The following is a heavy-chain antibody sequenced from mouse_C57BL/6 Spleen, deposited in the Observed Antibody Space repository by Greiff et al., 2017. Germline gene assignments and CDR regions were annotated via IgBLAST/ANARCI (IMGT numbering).Heavy chain of an antibody. Sequence: VQLQQSGTVLARPGASVKMSCKTSGYTFTSYWMHWVKQRPGQGLEWIGAIYPGNSDTSYNQKFKGKAKLTAVTSASTAYLELSSLTNEDAAVYYCTRLSDYDAMDYWGQGTSVTVSS. J-gene: IGHJ4*01. CDR1: GYTFTSYW. V-gene: IGHV1-5*01. CDR2: IYPGNSDT. CDR3: TRLSDYDAMDY.